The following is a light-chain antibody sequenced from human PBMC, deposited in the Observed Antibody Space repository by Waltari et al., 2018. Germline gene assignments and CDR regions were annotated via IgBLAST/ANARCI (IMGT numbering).Light chain of an antibody. V-gene: IGKV3-11*01. CDR2: DAS. Sequence: EIVLTQSPAILSFSPGGRATLSCRASQSVGTYLACYQQRPGQSPRLLIYDASYRSTVIPGRCSGSGSETDFTLTISSLHPEDFAVYYMQQRRSWPLTFGGGTRVQI. CDR1: QSVGTY. CDR3: QQRRSWPLT. J-gene: IGKJ4*01.